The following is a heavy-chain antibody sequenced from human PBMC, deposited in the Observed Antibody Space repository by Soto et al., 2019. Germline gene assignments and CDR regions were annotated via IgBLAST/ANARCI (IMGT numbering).Heavy chain of an antibody. D-gene: IGHD3-3*01. CDR1: GYTFTSYG. V-gene: IGHV1-46*01. J-gene: IGHJ6*02. CDR2: INPSGGST. CDR3: ARQDYDFWSGYYDLSDYYYGMDV. Sequence: ASVKVSCKASGYTFTSYGISWVRQAPGQGLEWMGIINPSGGSTSYAQKFQGRVTMTRGTSTSTVYMELSSLRSEDTAVYYCARQDYDFWSGYYDLSDYYYGMDVWGQGTTVTVSS.